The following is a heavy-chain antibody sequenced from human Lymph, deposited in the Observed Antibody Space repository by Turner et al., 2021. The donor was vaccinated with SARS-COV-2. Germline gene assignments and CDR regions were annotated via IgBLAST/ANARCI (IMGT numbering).Heavy chain of an antibody. J-gene: IGHJ4*02. D-gene: IGHD2-2*01. CDR1: GGTFSSYA. V-gene: IGHV1-69*01. CDR2: IIPIFGTA. CDR3: ARGSRDCSSTSCYPFFDF. Sequence: QVQQGQSGAEEEKPGSSGRVSCKASGGTFSSYAISWVRQAPGQGLEWMGEIIPIFGTAKYAQKFQGRVTIIADESTSTAYMELSSLRSEDTALYYCARGSRDCSSTSCYPFFDFWGQGTLVTVSS.